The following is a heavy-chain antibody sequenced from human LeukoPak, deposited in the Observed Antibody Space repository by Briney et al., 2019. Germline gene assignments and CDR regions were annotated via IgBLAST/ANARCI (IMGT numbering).Heavy chain of an antibody. CDR2: IYYSGST. CDR3: ARLYDFWSGYPDY. V-gene: IGHV4-61*01. D-gene: IGHD3-3*01. CDR1: GGSISSGSYY. J-gene: IGHJ4*02. Sequence: PSQTLSLTCTVSGGSISSGSYYWSWIRQPPGKGLEWIGYIYYSGSTNYNPSLKSRVTISVDTSKNQFSLKLSSVTAADTAVYYCARLYDFWSGYPDYWGQGTLVTVSS.